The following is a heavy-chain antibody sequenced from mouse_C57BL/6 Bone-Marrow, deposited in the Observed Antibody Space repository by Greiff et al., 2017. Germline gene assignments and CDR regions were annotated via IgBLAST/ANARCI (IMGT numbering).Heavy chain of an antibody. J-gene: IGHJ4*01. V-gene: IGHV5-6*01. Sequence: EVQLVESGGDLVKPGGSLKLSCAASGFTFSSYGMSWVRQTPDKRLEWVATISSGGSYTYYPDSVKGRFTISRDSAKDTLYLQMSSLKAEDTAMYYCARPYYAMDYWGQGTSVTVSS. CDR1: GFTFSSYG. CDR3: ARPYYAMDY. CDR2: ISSGGSYT.